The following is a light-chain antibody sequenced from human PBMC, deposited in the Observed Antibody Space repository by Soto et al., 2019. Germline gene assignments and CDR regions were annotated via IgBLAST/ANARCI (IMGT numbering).Light chain of an antibody. CDR1: QDITKY. Sequence: DIQMTQSPSSLSASVGDRVTITCQASQDITKYLSWYQQKPGTAPKVLISDASNLQSGVPSRFSGSGSGTDFTFTISSLQPEDIATYYCQQYDTLSPLTFGGGPKVDI. CDR2: DAS. V-gene: IGKV1-33*01. CDR3: QQYDTLSPLT. J-gene: IGKJ4*01.